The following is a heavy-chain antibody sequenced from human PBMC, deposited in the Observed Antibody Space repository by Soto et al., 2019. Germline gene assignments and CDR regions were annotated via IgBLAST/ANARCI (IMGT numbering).Heavy chain of an antibody. CDR1: GYSFTSYW. V-gene: IGHV5-10-1*01. Sequence: EVQLVQSGAEVKKPGESLRISCKGSGYSFTSYWISWVRQMPGKGLEWMGRIDPSDSYTNYSPSFQGHVTISADKSISTAYLQWSSLKASDTAMYYCASHYGGNPGEVHLGDYLGQGTLVTVSS. CDR3: ASHYGGNPGEVHLGDY. CDR2: IDPSDSYT. D-gene: IGHD4-17*01. J-gene: IGHJ4*02.